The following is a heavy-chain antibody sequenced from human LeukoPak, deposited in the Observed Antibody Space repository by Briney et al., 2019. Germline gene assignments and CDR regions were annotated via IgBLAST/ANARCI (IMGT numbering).Heavy chain of an antibody. CDR2: IYYSGST. V-gene: IGHV4-39*01. CDR1: GGPISSSSYY. CDR3: ARTWIQLYNWFDP. J-gene: IGHJ5*02. D-gene: IGHD5-18*01. Sequence: SETLSLTCTVSGGPISSSSYYWGWIRQPPGKGLEWIGSIYYSGSTYYNPSLKSRVTMSVDTSKNQFSLKLSSVTAADTAVYYCARTWIQLYNWFDPWGQGTLVTVSS.